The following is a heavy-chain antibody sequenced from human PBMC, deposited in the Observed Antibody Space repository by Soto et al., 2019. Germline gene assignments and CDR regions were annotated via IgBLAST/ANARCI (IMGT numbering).Heavy chain of an antibody. CDR1: GFTFSSYG. J-gene: IGHJ6*02. Sequence: QVQLVESGGGVVQPGRSLRLSCAASGFTFSSYGMHWVRQAPGTGLEWVAVISYDGSNKYYADSVKGRFTISRDNSKNTLYLQMNSLRAEDTAVYYCAKDLVGGVRYYYGMDVWGQGTTVTVSS. CDR3: AKDLVGGVRYYYGMDV. CDR2: ISYDGSNK. D-gene: IGHD1-26*01. V-gene: IGHV3-30*18.